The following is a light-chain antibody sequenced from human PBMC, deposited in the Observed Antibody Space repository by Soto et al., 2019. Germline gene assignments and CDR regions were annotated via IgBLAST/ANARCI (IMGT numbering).Light chain of an antibody. CDR1: SPNIGSNY. Sequence: QSVVTQPPSASGTPGQGLIISCSGSSPNIGSNYVYWYRLLPGTAPTLVMLSDVTRPPGAPDRCSGSTSGTSASLAISGLRHADEADYFCASWDATLSCWVFGGGTKLTVL. V-gene: IGLV1-47*02. J-gene: IGLJ3*02. CDR2: SDV. CDR3: ASWDATLSCWV.